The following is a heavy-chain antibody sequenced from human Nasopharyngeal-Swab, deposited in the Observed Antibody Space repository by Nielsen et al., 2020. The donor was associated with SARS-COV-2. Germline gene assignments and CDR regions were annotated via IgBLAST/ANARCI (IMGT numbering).Heavy chain of an antibody. CDR3: ARGWSGYPYYFDY. V-gene: IGHV5-51*01. Sequence: KVSCKGSGYSFTSYWIGWVRQVPGKGLEWMGIIYPGDSDTRYSPSFQGQVTISADKSISTAYLQWSSLKASDTAMYYCARGWSGYPYYFDYWGQGTLVTVSS. CDR2: IYPGDSDT. D-gene: IGHD3-3*01. J-gene: IGHJ4*02. CDR1: GYSFTSYW.